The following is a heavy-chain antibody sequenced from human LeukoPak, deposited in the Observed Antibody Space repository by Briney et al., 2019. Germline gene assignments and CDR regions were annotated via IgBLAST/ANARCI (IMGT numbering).Heavy chain of an antibody. D-gene: IGHD2-15*01. V-gene: IGHV4-59*01. CDR1: GCSISSYY. J-gene: IGHJ4*02. CDR2: IYYSGST. CDR3: ARTPRWGCSGGSCYLDY. Sequence: SETLSLTCTVSGCSISSYYWSWIRQPPGKGLEWIGYIYYSGSTNYNPSLKSRVTISVYTSKNQFSLKLNSVTAADTAVYYCARTPRWGCSGGSCYLDYWGQGTLVTVSS.